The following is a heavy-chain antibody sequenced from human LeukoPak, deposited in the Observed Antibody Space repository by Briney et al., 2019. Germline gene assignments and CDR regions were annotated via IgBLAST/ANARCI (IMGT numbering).Heavy chain of an antibody. CDR2: INHSGST. CDR3: ARGGDSSGYYLQDAFDI. Sequence: SETLSLTCAVYGGSFSGYYCSWIRQPPGKGLEWIGEINHSGSTNYNPSLKSRVTMLVDMSKNQFSLKLSSVTAADTAVYYCARGGDSSGYYLQDAFDIWGQGTMVTVSS. V-gene: IGHV4-34*01. J-gene: IGHJ3*02. D-gene: IGHD3-22*01. CDR1: GGSFSGYY.